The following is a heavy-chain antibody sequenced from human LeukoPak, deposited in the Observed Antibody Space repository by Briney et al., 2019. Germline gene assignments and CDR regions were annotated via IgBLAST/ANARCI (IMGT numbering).Heavy chain of an antibody. J-gene: IGHJ4*02. CDR1: GGSLSSGSDY. V-gene: IGHV4-61*10. CDR2: IYASGST. CDR3: AREITLTGYKYGLGFNY. Sequence: SETLSLTCTVSGGSLSSGSDYWSWIRQSAGKGLEWIGRIYASGSTDYNPSLKRRVTISADTSNNQFSLRLRSVTAADTAVYYCAREITLTGYKYGLGFNYWGQGALVTVSS. D-gene: IGHD5-12*01.